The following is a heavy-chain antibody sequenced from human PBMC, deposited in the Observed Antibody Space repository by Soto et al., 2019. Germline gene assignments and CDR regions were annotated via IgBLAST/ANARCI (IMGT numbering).Heavy chain of an antibody. CDR3: AKSHKYSSGPNLGFLGDY. J-gene: IGHJ4*02. CDR2: ISGSGGST. CDR1: VFTFSSYA. D-gene: IGHD6-19*01. V-gene: IGHV3-23*01. Sequence: EVQLLESGGGLVQPGGFLRLSCAASVFTFSSYAMSWVRQAPGKGLEWVSAISGSGGSTYYADSVRGRFTISRDNSNNTLYLHMNSLRAEDTAVYYCAKSHKYSSGPNLGFLGDYWGQGTLVTVSS.